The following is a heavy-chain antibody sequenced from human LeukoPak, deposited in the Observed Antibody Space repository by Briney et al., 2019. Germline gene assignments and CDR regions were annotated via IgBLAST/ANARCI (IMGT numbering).Heavy chain of an antibody. D-gene: IGHD1-14*01. J-gene: IGHJ5*02. CDR3: ARGPPNWFDP. Sequence: SVKVSCKASGFTFTPSAVQWVRQARGQGLEWIGWIVVGSGYTNYAQKFQGRVTITGDLSTTTAYMELSSLRSEDTAVYYCARGPPNWFDPWGQGTLVTVSS. V-gene: IGHV1-58*01. CDR1: GFTFTPSA. CDR2: IVVGSGYT.